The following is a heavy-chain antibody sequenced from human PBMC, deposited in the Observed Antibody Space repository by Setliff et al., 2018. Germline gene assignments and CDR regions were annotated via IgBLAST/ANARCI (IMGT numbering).Heavy chain of an antibody. D-gene: IGHD3-3*01. CDR1: GGTFSDYY. CDR3: ARVSGFLYIDV. V-gene: IGHV4-34*01. J-gene: IGHJ6*03. Sequence: SETLSLTCAAYGGTFSDYYWTWIRQPPGKGLEWIGEINHSGSTKYNPSLKSRVSISIDASKDQFSLKLSSVTAADTAVYYCARVSGFLYIDVWGKGTTVTVSS. CDR2: INHSGST.